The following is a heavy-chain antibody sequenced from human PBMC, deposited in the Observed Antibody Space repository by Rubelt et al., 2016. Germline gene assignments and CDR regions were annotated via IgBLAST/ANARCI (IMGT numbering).Heavy chain of an antibody. Sequence: EVQLVESGGGLVQPGGSLRLSCAASGFTFSSCAMSWVRQAPGKGLEWVSLIRGSGGTTHYADSVKGRVTVSRDNSKNTLDLQMNSLRAEDTAVYYGARDIDYNDFWSGFWASGMDVWGLGTTVIVSS. CDR1: GFTFSSCA. V-gene: IGHV3-23*04. J-gene: IGHJ6*02. CDR2: IRGSGGTT. D-gene: IGHD3-3*01. CDR3: ARDIDYNDFWSGFWASGMDV.